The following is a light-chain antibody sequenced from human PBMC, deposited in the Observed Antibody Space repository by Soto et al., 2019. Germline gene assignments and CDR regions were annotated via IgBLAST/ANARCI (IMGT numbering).Light chain of an antibody. V-gene: IGKV3-20*01. Sequence: EIVLTQSPGTQSLSPGERTTLSCRASQSISSSYLAWYQQKPGQAPRLLVYGASSRATGIPDRFSGSGSGTDFTLTISRLEPEDFEVYYCQQYGSSRFTFGPENKVDIK. CDR3: QQYGSSRFT. CDR2: GAS. J-gene: IGKJ3*01. CDR1: QSISSSY.